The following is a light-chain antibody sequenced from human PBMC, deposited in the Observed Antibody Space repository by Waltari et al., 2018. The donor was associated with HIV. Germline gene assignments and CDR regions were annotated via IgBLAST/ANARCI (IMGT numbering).Light chain of an antibody. Sequence: QSALTQPASVSGSPGQSITISCAGTSSDVGHYNLVSWYQQHPGNAPKLIVFEVTNRPSGLASRFSGSKSDNTASLTISGLQAEDEADYYCCSYTTSDTWVFGGGTKLTVL. J-gene: IGLJ3*02. CDR2: EVT. V-gene: IGLV2-14*01. CDR1: SSDVGHYNL. CDR3: CSYTTSDTWV.